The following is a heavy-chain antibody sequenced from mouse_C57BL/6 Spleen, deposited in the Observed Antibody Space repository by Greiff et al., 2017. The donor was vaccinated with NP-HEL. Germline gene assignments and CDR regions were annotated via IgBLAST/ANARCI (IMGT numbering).Heavy chain of an antibody. V-gene: IGHV5-9-1*02. J-gene: IGHJ1*03. CDR1: GFTFSSYA. D-gene: IGHD2-3*01. CDR2: ISSGGDYI. Sequence: EVKLVESGEGLVKPGGSLKLSCAASGFTFSSYAMSWVRQTPEKRLEWVAYISSGGDYIYYADTVKGRFTIFRDNARNTLYLQMSSLKSEDTAMYYCTRGGDGYWYFDVWGTGTTVTVSS. CDR3: TRGGDGYWYFDV.